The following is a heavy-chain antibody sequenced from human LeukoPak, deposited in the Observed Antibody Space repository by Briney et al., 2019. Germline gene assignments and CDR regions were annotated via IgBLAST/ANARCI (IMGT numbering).Heavy chain of an antibody. V-gene: IGHV1-2*02. D-gene: IGHD3-9*01. CDR1: GYTLTGYY. J-gene: IGHJ4*02. Sequence: ASVKVSCKASGYTLTGYYIHWVRQAPGQGLEWMGWINPNSGGTNYAQKFQGRVTMTRDTSISTAYMELSRLRSDDTAVYYCARDGELRYFDWLSIDYWGQGTLVTVSS. CDR3: ARDGELRYFDWLSIDY. CDR2: INPNSGGT.